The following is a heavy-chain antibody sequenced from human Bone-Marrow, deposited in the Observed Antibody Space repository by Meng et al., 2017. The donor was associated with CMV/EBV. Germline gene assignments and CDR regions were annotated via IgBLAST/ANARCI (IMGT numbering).Heavy chain of an antibody. CDR1: GGTFSSYA. V-gene: IGHV1-69*05. D-gene: IGHD2-2*01. CDR3: AWGVLGYCSSTSCPPTPYYYGMDV. CDR2: IIPIFGTA. J-gene: IGHJ6*02. Sequence: SVKVSCKASGGTFSSYAISWVRQAPGQGLEWMGGIIPIFGTANYAQKFQGRVTITTDESTSTAYMELSSLRSEDTAVYYCAWGVLGYCSSTSCPPTPYYYGMDVWGQGNTVTVSS.